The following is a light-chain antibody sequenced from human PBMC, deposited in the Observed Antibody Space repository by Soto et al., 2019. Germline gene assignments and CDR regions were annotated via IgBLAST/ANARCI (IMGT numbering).Light chain of an antibody. CDR2: DVS. CDR3: CSFAGSDTVI. Sequence: QSVLTQPRSVSGSPGQSVTISCTGTSSDVGAYNYVSWYQQHPGKAPKVMVYDVSKRPSGVPDRFSGPKSHNTAALTISGLQAEDEDDYYCCSFAGSDTVIFGGGTKLTVL. V-gene: IGLV2-11*01. J-gene: IGLJ2*01. CDR1: SSDVGAYNY.